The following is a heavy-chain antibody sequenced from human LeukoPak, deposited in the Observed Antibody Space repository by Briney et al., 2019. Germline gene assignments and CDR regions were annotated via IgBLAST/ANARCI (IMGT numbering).Heavy chain of an antibody. CDR1: GFAFSSFA. CDR3: ANGDKKRITMVRGVMQPFDY. Sequence: GGSLRLSCATSGFAFSSFAMGWVRQAPGKGLDWVSAISGSGGSTYYADSVKGRFTISRDNSKNTLHLQMNRLRAEDTAVYYCANGDKKRITMVRGVMQPFDYWGQGTLVTVSS. V-gene: IGHV3-23*01. J-gene: IGHJ4*02. D-gene: IGHD3-10*01. CDR2: ISGSGGST.